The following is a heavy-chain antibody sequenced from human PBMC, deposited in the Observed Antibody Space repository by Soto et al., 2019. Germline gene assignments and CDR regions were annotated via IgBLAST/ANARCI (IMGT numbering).Heavy chain of an antibody. CDR1: GYNFTSYG. V-gene: IGHV1-18*04. Sequence: ASVKVSCKASGYNFTSYGISWVRQVPGQGLEWMGWISAYNGNTNYAQKFQGRVTMTTDTSTSTAYLDLRCLRFDDSAVYYCARGGLGITMIVVARSDFDYWGQGTLVTVSS. D-gene: IGHD3-22*01. J-gene: IGHJ4*02. CDR3: ARGGLGITMIVVARSDFDY. CDR2: ISAYNGNT.